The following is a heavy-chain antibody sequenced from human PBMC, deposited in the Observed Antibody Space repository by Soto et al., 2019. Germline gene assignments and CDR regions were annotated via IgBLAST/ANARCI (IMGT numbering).Heavy chain of an antibody. Sequence: LSLTCAVYGGSFSAYYWSWIRQPPGKGLEWIGYIYYSGSTNYNPSLKSRVTISVDTSKNQFSLKLSSVTAADTAVYYCARDGDNWNDGGFDPWGQGTLVTVSS. CDR1: GGSFSAYY. D-gene: IGHD1-1*01. J-gene: IGHJ5*02. CDR2: IYYSGST. CDR3: ARDGDNWNDGGFDP. V-gene: IGHV4-59*01.